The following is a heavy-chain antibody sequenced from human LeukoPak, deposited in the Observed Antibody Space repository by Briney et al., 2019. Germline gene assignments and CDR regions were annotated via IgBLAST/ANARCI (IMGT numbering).Heavy chain of an antibody. CDR2: VSHSGSS. CDR3: ARGIFYGGRNQYIWLDL. J-gene: IGHJ5*02. Sequence: PSETLSLTCAVYGGPFRGFFWSWIRQAPGKGLEWIGEVSHSGSSNYNPSLKSRINISLDTSKSQFSLRLTPVTAADTAVYYCARGIFYGGRNQYIWLDLWGQGTLVTVSS. CDR1: GGPFRGFF. V-gene: IGHV4-34*01. D-gene: IGHD4-23*01.